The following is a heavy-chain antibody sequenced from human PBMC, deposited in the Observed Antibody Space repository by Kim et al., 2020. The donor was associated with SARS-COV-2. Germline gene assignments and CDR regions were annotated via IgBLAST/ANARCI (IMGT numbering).Heavy chain of an antibody. CDR1: GGSISSYY. CDR3: ARVSTAIDEYYYYGMDV. CDR2: IYYSGST. J-gene: IGHJ6*02. Sequence: SETLSLTCTVSGGSISSYYWSWIRQPPGKGLEWIGYIYYSGSTNYNPSLKSRVTISVDTSKNQFSLKLSSVTAADTAVYYCARVSTAIDEYYYYGMDVWGQGTTVTVSS. V-gene: IGHV4-59*01. D-gene: IGHD5-18*01.